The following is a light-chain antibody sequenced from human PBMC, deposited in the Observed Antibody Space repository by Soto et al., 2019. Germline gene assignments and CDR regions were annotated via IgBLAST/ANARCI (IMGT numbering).Light chain of an antibody. CDR1: QSISSY. CDR3: QQSYITPWT. J-gene: IGKJ1*01. V-gene: IGKV1-39*01. CDR2: HAS. Sequence: DIQMTQSPSSLSASVGDRVTITCRASQSISSYLNWFQQKPGKAPNLLIYHASTLQSGVPSRFSGRGSGTYFTLTISSLQPEDFATYFCQQSYITPWTFGRGTRMEIK.